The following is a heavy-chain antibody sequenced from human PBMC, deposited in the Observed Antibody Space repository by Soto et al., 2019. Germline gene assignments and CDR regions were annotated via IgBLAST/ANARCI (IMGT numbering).Heavy chain of an antibody. V-gene: IGHV1-69*02. D-gene: IGHD3-10*01. J-gene: IGHJ5*02. Sequence: QVQLVQSGAEVKKPGSSVKVSCKASGGTFSSYTISWVRQAPGQGLEWMGRIIPILGIANYAQKFQGRVTITADKSTSTAYMELSSLSSEDTAVYYCARLTMVRGVTSGGFAPWGQGTLVTVSS. CDR3: ARLTMVRGVTSGGFAP. CDR1: GGTFSSYT. CDR2: IIPILGIA.